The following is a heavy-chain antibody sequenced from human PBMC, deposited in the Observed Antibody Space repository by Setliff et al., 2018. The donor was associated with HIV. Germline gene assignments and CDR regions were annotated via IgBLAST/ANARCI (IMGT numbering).Heavy chain of an antibody. V-gene: IGHV3-23*01. D-gene: IGHD6-13*01. CDR2: IINSGGTT. CDR1: GFTFSNYA. J-gene: IGHJ6*03. CDR3: ARGRIALNYYYYMDF. Sequence: PGGSLRLSCAASGFTFSNYAMTWVRQAPGKGLEWVSTIINSGGTTYYADSVKGRFTISRDNSKNTMYLQMNSLRDEDTAVYFCARGRIALNYYYYMDFWGKGTTVTVSS.